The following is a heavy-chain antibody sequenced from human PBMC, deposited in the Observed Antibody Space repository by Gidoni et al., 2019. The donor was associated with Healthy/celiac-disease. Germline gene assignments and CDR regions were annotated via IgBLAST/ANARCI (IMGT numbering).Heavy chain of an antibody. Sequence: EVQLVQSGAEVKKPGESLKISCKGSGYSFTSYWLGWVRQMPGKGLEWMGIIYPGDSDTRYSPSFQGQVTISADKSISTAYLQWSSLKASDTAMYYCARPGSYYYGSGTLDPFDYWGQGTLVTVSS. CDR3: ARPGSYYYGSGTLDPFDY. D-gene: IGHD3-10*01. V-gene: IGHV5-51*01. CDR1: GYSFTSYW. J-gene: IGHJ4*02. CDR2: IYPGDSDT.